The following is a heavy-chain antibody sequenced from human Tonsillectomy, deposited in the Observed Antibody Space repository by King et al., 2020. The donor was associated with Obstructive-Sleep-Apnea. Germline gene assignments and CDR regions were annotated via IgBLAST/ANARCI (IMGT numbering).Heavy chain of an antibody. CDR1: GFTFRRYS. CDR3: ARDLNWAFDY. J-gene: IGHJ4*02. D-gene: IGHD3-16*01. Sequence: VQLVESGGRLVQTGGFLRLSCVASGFTFRRYSRNWFRQAPGKGLELISYISSSSSDIYYADSVVGRFAIARDNTENSVFLQMNSLRDEDTAVYYCARDLNWAFDYWGQGTLVTVSS. CDR2: ISSSSSDI. V-gene: IGHV3-48*02.